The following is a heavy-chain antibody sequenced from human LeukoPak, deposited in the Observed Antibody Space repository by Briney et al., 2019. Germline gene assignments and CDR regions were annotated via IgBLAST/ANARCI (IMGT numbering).Heavy chain of an antibody. CDR3: AKDPFSLGYSSGWSAEDWFDP. J-gene: IGHJ5*02. V-gene: IGHV3-23*01. CDR2: ISGSGGST. D-gene: IGHD6-19*01. CDR1: GFTFSSYA. Sequence: GGSLRLSCAASGFTFSSYAMSWVRQAPGKGLEWVSAISGSGGSTYYADSVKGRFTISRDNSKNTLYLQMNSLRAEDTAVYYCAKDPFSLGYSSGWSAEDWFDPWGQGTLVTVSS.